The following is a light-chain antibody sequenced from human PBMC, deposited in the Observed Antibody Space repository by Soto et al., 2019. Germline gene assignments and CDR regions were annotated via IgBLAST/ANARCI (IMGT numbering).Light chain of an antibody. V-gene: IGKV2-30*01. CDR2: EVS. Sequence: DVVMTQSPLSLPVTLGQPASISCRSSQSLVYSDGNTYLSWFQQRPGQSPRRLIYEVSNRDSGGPDRFSGSGSGTDFTLKISRVEAEDVGVYYCMQGIHWPRTFGQGTKVEIK. J-gene: IGKJ1*01. CDR1: QSLVYSDGNTY. CDR3: MQGIHWPRT.